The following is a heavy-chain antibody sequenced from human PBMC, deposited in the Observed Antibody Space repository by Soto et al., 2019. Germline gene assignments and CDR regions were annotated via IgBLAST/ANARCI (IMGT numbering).Heavy chain of an antibody. Sequence: GESLKISCKGSGYSFTSYWIGWVRQMPGKGLEWMGIIYPGDSDTRYSPSFQGQVTISADKSISTAYLQWSSLKASDTAMYYCARVCSSTSCYLYYGMDVWGQGTTVTVPS. CDR2: IYPGDSDT. D-gene: IGHD2-2*01. CDR3: ARVCSSTSCYLYYGMDV. V-gene: IGHV5-51*01. CDR1: GYSFTSYW. J-gene: IGHJ6*02.